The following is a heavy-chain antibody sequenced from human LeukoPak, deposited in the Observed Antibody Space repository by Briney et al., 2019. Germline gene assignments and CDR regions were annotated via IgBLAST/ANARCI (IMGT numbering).Heavy chain of an antibody. J-gene: IGHJ6*03. CDR3: ARLKFYDSTGYSPGYYMDV. V-gene: IGHV4-4*07. CDR2: IYGSGIT. D-gene: IGHD3-22*01. CDR1: GGSIISNY. Sequence: SETLSLTCTVSGGSIISNYGSWIRQSSGTGLEWIGRIYGSGITDYNPSLKSRVTMSPDTSRKQFSLRLTSVTAADTAVYYCARLKFYDSTGYSPGYYMDVWGKGTTVSVFS.